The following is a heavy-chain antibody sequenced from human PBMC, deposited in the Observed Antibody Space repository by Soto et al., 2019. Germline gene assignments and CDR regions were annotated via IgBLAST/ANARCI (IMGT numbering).Heavy chain of an antibody. CDR3: TRSIGSGGVMGGFDY. Sequence: QVQLVQSGAEVRKPGSAVRVSCKASGGTFKMYAMNWVRQAPGQGLEWMAGIIPIFDTPRYAQKFQGRVTITVDESTTTAYMELSSLRSEDTATYYCTRSIGSGGVMGGFDYWGQGTLVTVAS. CDR1: GGTFKMYA. V-gene: IGHV1-69*01. J-gene: IGHJ4*02. D-gene: IGHD3-16*01. CDR2: IIPIFDTP.